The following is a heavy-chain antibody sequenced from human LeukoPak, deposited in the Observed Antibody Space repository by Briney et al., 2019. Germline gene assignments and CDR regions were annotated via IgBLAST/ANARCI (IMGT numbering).Heavy chain of an antibody. Sequence: ASVKVSCKASGYTFSGYYMHWVRQAPGQGLEWMGWINPNSGGTDYAQKFQGRVTMTRDTSISTAYMELSWLRSDDTAVYYCASGDRVTMLRGGNIGYFDYWGQGTLVTVSS. D-gene: IGHD3-10*01. V-gene: IGHV1-2*02. CDR3: ASGDRVTMLRGGNIGYFDY. CDR1: GYTFSGYY. CDR2: INPNSGGT. J-gene: IGHJ4*02.